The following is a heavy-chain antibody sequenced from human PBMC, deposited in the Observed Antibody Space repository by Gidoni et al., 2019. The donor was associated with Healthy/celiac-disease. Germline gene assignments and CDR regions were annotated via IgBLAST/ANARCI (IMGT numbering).Heavy chain of an antibody. J-gene: IGHJ6*02. CDR1: GFTFDDYA. CDR2: ISWNRGIL. Sequence: EVQLVESGGGLVQPGRSLRLSCAAPGFTFDDYAMHWVRQAPGKVLDWVAGISWNRGILGHADSVKCRFTISRDNAKNSLYLQMTSLRAEDTALYYCAKGHSGYDLPGRDYYYYGMDVWGQGTTVTVSS. CDR3: AKGHSGYDLPGRDYYYYGMDV. D-gene: IGHD5-12*01. V-gene: IGHV3-9*01.